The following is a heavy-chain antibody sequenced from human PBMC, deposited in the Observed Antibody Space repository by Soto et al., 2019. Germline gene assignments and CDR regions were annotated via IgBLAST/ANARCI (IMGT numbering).Heavy chain of an antibody. CDR1: GFTFSSYG. V-gene: IGHV3-30*18. Sequence: GGSLRLSCAASGFTFSSYGMHWVRQAPGKGLEWVAVISYDGSNKYYADSVKGRFTISRDNSKNTLYLQMNSLRAEDTAVYYCAKDYYDSSGYPDYWGQGTLVTVSS. D-gene: IGHD3-22*01. CDR3: AKDYYDSSGYPDY. J-gene: IGHJ4*02. CDR2: ISYDGSNK.